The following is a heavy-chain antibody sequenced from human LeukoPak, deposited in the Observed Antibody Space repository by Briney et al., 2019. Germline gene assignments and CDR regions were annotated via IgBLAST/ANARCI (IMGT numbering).Heavy chain of an antibody. CDR3: ARGRLGQWLVRILDY. Sequence: ASVKVSCKAFGYTFTSYGISWVRQAPGQGLEWMGWISAYNGNTNYAQKLQGRVTMTTDTSTSTAYMELRSLRSDDTAVYYCARGRLGQWLVRILDYWGQGTLVTVSS. CDR2: ISAYNGNT. CDR1: GYTFTSYG. J-gene: IGHJ4*02. V-gene: IGHV1-18*04. D-gene: IGHD6-19*01.